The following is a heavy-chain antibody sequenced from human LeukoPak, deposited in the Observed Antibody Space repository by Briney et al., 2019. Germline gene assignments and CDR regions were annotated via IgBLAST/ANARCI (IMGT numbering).Heavy chain of an antibody. V-gene: IGHV3-7*01. CDR1: GFTFSSYW. Sequence: QAGGSLRLSCAASGFTFSSYWMSWVRQAPGKGLEWVANINQDGSGKFYVDSVKGRFTISRDNGKNSLYLQMNSLRAEDTAVYYCARATLFDYWGQGTLVTVSS. CDR2: INQDGSGK. CDR3: ARATLFDY. J-gene: IGHJ4*02.